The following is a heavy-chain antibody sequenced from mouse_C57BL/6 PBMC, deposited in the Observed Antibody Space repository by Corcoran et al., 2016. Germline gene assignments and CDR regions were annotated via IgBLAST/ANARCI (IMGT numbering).Heavy chain of an antibody. J-gene: IGHJ4*01. CDR3: ARGDYDYDWDAMDY. Sequence: QIQLVQSGPELKKPGETVKISCKASGYTFTTYGMSWVKQAPGKGLKWMGWINTYSGVPTYADDFKGRFAFSLEHSASTAYLQIKTLKNEYTATYFCARGDYDYDWDAMDYWGQGTSVTVSS. V-gene: IGHV9-3*01. D-gene: IGHD2-4*01. CDR2: INTYSGVP. CDR1: GYTFTTYG.